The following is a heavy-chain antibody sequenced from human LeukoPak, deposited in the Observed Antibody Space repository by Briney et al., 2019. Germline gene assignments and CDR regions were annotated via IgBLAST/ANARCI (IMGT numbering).Heavy chain of an antibody. D-gene: IGHD5-18*01. V-gene: IGHV3-74*01. Sequence: HPGGSLRLSCAASGFTFSSYWMHWVRHTPGKGLVWVSRIKGDGSSTSYADSVKGRFAISRDNAKNTLYLQMNSLRAEDTAVYYCARDGSSFGHDFDYWGQGTLVTVSS. CDR1: GFTFSSYW. J-gene: IGHJ4*02. CDR3: ARDGSSFGHDFDY. CDR2: IKGDGSST.